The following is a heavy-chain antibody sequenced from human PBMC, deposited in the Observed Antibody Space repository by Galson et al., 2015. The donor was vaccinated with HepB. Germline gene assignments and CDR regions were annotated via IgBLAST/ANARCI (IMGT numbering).Heavy chain of an antibody. D-gene: IGHD7-27*01. CDR1: GFTFTSSA. Sequence: SVKVSCKASGFTFTSSAVQWVRQARGQRLEWIGWIVVGSGNTNYAQKFQERVTITRDMSTSTAYMELSSLRSEDTAVYYCAAQGKRIPSFWARPDDAFDIWGQGTMVTVSS. V-gene: IGHV1-58*01. J-gene: IGHJ3*02. CDR3: AAQGKRIPSFWARPDDAFDI. CDR2: IVVGSGNT.